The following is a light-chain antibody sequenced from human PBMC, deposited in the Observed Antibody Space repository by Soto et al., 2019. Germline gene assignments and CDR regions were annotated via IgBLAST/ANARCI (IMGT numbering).Light chain of an antibody. Sequence: TQSPARLSLSPGERATLSCRASQGVRTNLAWYQQRPCQAPRPLIYGASTRATGIPARFSGSGSGTEFILNIDSLQSEDFAVYYFQQYNNWAPAKTFGQGTRLEIK. CDR2: GAS. J-gene: IGKJ5*01. CDR3: QQYNNWAPAKT. V-gene: IGKV3-15*01. CDR1: QGVRTN.